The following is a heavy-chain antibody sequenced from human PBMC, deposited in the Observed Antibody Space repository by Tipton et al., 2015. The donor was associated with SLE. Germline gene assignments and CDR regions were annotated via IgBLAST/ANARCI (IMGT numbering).Heavy chain of an antibody. Sequence: SLRLSCEGSGFNFSIYTMNWVRQAPGKGLEWVSSISTTSRYKYYTDSMLGRFTISRDNARNTLYLQMNSLRVEDTAVYYCARRITGVDYWGQGTLVTVSS. V-gene: IGHV3-21*01. CDR2: ISTTSRYK. D-gene: IGHD3-16*01. J-gene: IGHJ4*02. CDR3: ARRITGVDY. CDR1: GFNFSIYT.